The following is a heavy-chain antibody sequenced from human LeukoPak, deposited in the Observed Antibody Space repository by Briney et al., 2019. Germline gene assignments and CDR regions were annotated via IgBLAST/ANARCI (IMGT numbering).Heavy chain of an antibody. CDR3: AKAPPGDYPYWYFDL. V-gene: IGHV3-23*01. CDR2: IGGSGHNT. J-gene: IGHJ2*01. D-gene: IGHD4-17*01. CDR1: GFTFSTYA. Sequence: GGSLRLSCAASGFTFSTYAMGWVRQAPGKGLEWVSTIGGSGHNTHHADSVKGRFIVSRDNSKNTLYLRMNSLRAEDTAVYYCAKAPPGDYPYWYFDLWGRGTLVTGSS.